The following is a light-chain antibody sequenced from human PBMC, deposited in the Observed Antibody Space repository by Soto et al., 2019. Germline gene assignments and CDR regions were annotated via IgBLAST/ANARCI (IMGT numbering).Light chain of an antibody. CDR1: STDVGAYNY. CDR2: EVS. Sequence: QSLLAQPASVSGSPGQSIAISCPGTSTDVGAYNYVSWYQQHPGKAPKLIVHEVSDRPSGVSDRFSGSKSGNTASLTISGLQAEDEADYYCSSYTGDYTLVFGTGTKVTGL. V-gene: IGLV2-14*01. J-gene: IGLJ1*01. CDR3: SSYTGDYTLV.